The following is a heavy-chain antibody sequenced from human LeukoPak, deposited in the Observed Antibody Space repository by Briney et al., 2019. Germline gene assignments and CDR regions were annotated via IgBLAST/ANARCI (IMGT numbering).Heavy chain of an antibody. J-gene: IGHJ4*02. D-gene: IGHD3-3*01. CDR3: ARESGYGYYDFWSGYCVDY. CDR2: IYYSGST. Sequence: SETLSLTCTVSGGSISSGGYYWSWIRQHPGKGLEWIGYIYYSGSTYYNPSLKSRVTISVDTSKNQFSLKLSSVTAADTAVYYCARESGYGYYDFWSGYCVDYWGQGTLVTVSS. V-gene: IGHV4-31*03. CDR1: GGSISSGGYY.